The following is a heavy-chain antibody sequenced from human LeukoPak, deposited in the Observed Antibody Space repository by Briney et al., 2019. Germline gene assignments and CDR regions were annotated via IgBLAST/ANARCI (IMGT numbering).Heavy chain of an antibody. CDR3: AKPPTIAVAGHDAFDI. J-gene: IGHJ3*02. CDR2: IYSGGST. D-gene: IGHD6-19*01. CDR1: GFSVSANY. V-gene: IGHV3-53*01. Sequence: GGSLRLSCATSGFSVSANYMTWVRQVPGKGLEWVSLIYSGGSTSYADSVKGRFTISRDNAKNSLYLQMNSLRAEDTAVYYCAKPPTIAVAGHDAFDIWGQGTMVTVSS.